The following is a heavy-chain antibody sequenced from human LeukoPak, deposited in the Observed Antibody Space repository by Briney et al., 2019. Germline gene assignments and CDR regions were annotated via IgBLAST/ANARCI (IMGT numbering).Heavy chain of an antibody. CDR2: INHSVST. CDR3: ASGRSAWDIVVVPAARRGYFDY. CDR1: GGSFSGYY. J-gene: IGHJ4*02. V-gene: IGHV4-34*01. D-gene: IGHD2-2*01. Sequence: SETLSLTCAVYGGSFSGYYWSRIRQPPGKGLEWIGEINHSVSTNYNPSLKSRVTISVDTSKNQFSLKLSSVTAADTAVYYCASGRSAWDIVVVPAARRGYFDYWGQGTLVTVSS.